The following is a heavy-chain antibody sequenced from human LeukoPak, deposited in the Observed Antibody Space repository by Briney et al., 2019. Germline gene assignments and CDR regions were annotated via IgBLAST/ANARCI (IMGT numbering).Heavy chain of an antibody. J-gene: IGHJ3*02. CDR3: ARSRQLHDPQDAFDI. V-gene: IGHV4-59*01. Sequence: SETLSLTCTVSGGSISSYYWSWIRQPPGKGLEWIGYIYYSGSTNYNPSLKSRVTISVDTSKNQFSLKLSSVTAADTAVYYCARSRQLHDPQDAFDIWGQGTMVTVSS. CDR2: IYYSGST. D-gene: IGHD1-26*01. CDR1: GGSISSYY.